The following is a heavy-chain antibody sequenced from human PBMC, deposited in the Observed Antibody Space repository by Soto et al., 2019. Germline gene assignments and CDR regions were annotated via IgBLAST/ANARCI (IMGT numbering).Heavy chain of an antibody. V-gene: IGHV4-59*11. CDR3: ARTYYDILTGNQIFDY. Sequence: SETLSLTCTVSGVSISSHYWSWIRQPPGKGLEWIGYIFNSGNTDYNPSLKSRVTISVDTSKNQFSLKLSSVTAADTAVYYCARTYYDILTGNQIFDYWGQGTLVTVSS. D-gene: IGHD3-9*01. CDR1: GVSISSHY. CDR2: IFNSGNT. J-gene: IGHJ4*02.